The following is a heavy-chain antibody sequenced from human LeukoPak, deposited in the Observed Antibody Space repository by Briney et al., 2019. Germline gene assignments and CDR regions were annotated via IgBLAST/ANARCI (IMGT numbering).Heavy chain of an antibody. J-gene: IGHJ5*02. V-gene: IGHV1-18*01. CDR2: ISTYNGNT. CDR3: ARDRVVYQPNWFDP. CDR1: GYTFISYG. D-gene: IGHD2-8*02. Sequence: ASVKVSCKASGYTFISYGISWVRQAPGQGLEWMGWISTYNGNTSYAQKLQGRVTMTTDTSTSTAYMELRSLRSDDTAVYYCARDRVVYQPNWFDPWGQGTRVTVSS.